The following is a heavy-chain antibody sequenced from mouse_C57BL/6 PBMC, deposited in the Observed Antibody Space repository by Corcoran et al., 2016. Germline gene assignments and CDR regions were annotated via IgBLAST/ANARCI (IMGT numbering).Heavy chain of an antibody. CDR2: IDPANGNT. CDR3: ASTTVVEPSYWYFDV. D-gene: IGHD1-1*01. V-gene: IGHV14-3*01. J-gene: IGHJ1*03. CDR1: GFNIKNTY. Sequence: EVQLQQSVAELVRPGASVKLSCTASGFNIKNTYMHWVKQRPEQGLEWIGRIDPANGNTKYAPKFQGKATITADTSSNTAYLQLSSLTSEDTAIYYCASTTVVEPSYWYFDVWGTGTTVTVSS.